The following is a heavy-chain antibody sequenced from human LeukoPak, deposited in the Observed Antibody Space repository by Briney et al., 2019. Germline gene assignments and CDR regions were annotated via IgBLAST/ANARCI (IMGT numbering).Heavy chain of an antibody. D-gene: IGHD2-2*01. CDR2: ISSSSSYI. CDR3: ASQACSSTSCSAVDP. CDR1: GFTFSSYS. V-gene: IGHV3-21*01. Sequence: GGSLRLSCAASGFTFSSYSMNWVRQAPGKGLEWVSSISSSSSYIYYADSVKGRFTISRDNAKNSLYLQMNSLRAEDTAVYYCASQACSSTSCSAVDPRGQGTLVTVSS. J-gene: IGHJ5*02.